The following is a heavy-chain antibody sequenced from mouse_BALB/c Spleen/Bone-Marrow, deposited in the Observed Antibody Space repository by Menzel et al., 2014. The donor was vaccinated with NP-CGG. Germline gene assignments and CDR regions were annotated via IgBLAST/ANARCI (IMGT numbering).Heavy chain of an antibody. CDR3: ARSGYGSSNDY. CDR1: GYVFSTYW. J-gene: IGHJ2*01. D-gene: IGHD1-1*01. Sequence: QVQLQQSGAELVRPGSSVKISCKASGYVFSTYWMNWVKQRPGQGLEWIGQIYPGDGDTNYNGKFKGTATLTADKSSSTAYMQLSSLTSEDSAVYFCARSGYGSSNDYWGQGTTLTVSS. V-gene: IGHV1-80*01. CDR2: IYPGDGDT.